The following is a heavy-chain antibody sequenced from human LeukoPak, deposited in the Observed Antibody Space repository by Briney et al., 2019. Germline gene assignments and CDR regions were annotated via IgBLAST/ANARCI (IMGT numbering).Heavy chain of an antibody. D-gene: IGHD4-17*01. CDR2: ISHDGNIK. Sequence: GGPLRLSCAASGLTFNSYAMHWVRRAPGKGLQWVALISHDGNIKYYTDSVKGRFTISRDKSKNTLSLQMNSLRPEDTAVYYCARDSGDYYFDYWGQGTLVTVSS. CDR1: GLTFNSYA. V-gene: IGHV3-30-3*01. CDR3: ARDSGDYYFDY. J-gene: IGHJ4*02.